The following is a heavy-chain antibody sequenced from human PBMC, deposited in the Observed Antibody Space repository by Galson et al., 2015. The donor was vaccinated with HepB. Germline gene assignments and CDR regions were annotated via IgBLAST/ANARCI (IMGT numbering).Heavy chain of an antibody. CDR3: AKGVLQVGATPVDY. Sequence: SLRLSCAASGFTFNSPAMSWVRQAPGKGLEWVSVASGSGRSTYYADSVKGRFTISSGNSQNMLFLQMDSLRVEDTALYYCAKGVLQVGATPVDYWGQETLVTASS. CDR2: ASGSGRST. J-gene: IGHJ4*02. V-gene: IGHV3-23*01. CDR1: GFTFNSPA. D-gene: IGHD2-15*01.